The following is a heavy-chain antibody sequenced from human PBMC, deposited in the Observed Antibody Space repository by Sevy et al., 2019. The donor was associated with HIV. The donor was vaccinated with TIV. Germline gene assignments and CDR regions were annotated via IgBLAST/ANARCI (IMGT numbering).Heavy chain of an antibody. D-gene: IGHD3-3*01. J-gene: IGHJ6*03. CDR2: ISSSSSYI. V-gene: IGHV3-21*01. Sequence: GRSLRLSCAASGFTFSSYSMNWVRQAPGKGLEWVSSISSSSSYIYYADSVKGRFTISRDNAKNSLYLQMNSLRAEDTAVYYCAREFRFLEWSRGQDSYYMDVWGKGTTVTVSS. CDR1: GFTFSSYS. CDR3: AREFRFLEWSRGQDSYYMDV.